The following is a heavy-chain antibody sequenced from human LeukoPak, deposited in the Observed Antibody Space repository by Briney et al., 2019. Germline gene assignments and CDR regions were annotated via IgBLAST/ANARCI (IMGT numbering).Heavy chain of an antibody. V-gene: IGHV3-21*01. Sequence: GGSLRLPCEASVFTFSSYGINGVRQAPGKGLVGVPPISSSSSYIYYADSVKGRFTISRDNAKNSLYMQMSSLRAEETAVYYCARDDSDTAMVLLNYWGQGTLVTVSS. J-gene: IGHJ4*02. D-gene: IGHD5-18*01. CDR2: ISSSSSYI. CDR1: VFTFSSYG. CDR3: ARDDSDTAMVLLNY.